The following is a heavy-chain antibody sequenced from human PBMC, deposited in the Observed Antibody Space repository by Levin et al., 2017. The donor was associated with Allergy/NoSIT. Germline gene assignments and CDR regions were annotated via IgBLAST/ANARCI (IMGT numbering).Heavy chain of an antibody. J-gene: IGHJ4*02. V-gene: IGHV4-4*01. D-gene: IGHD3-10*01. CDR3: AIDFEIHYGSGPYYFDY. CDR2: IHHKGST. CDR1: GGSISSGNW. Sequence: SETLSLTCTVSGGSISSGNWWSWVRQPPSKGLEWIGEIHHKGSTNYNPSLKSRVTLSVDTSKNQFSLRLTSVTAADTAVYCCAIDFEIHYGSGPYYFDYWGQGTLVTVSS.